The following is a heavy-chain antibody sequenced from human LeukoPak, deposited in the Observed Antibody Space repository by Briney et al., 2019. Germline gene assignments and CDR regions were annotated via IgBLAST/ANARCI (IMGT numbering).Heavy chain of an antibody. CDR1: GFTFSSYA. D-gene: IGHD3-10*01. CDR3: AKPDPYYYGSGSYLDY. CDR2: ISGSGGST. J-gene: IGHJ4*02. Sequence: PGGSLRLSCAASGFTFSSYAMSWVRRAPGKGLEWVSAISGSGGSTYYADSVKGRFTISRDNSKNTLYLQMNSLRAEDTAVYYCAKPDPYYYGSGSYLDYWGQGTLVTVSS. V-gene: IGHV3-23*01.